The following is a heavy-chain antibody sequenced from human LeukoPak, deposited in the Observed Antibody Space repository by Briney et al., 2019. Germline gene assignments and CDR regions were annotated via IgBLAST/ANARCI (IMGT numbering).Heavy chain of an antibody. V-gene: IGHV3-74*01. CDR3: ARDIAVSGNYFDY. J-gene: IGHJ4*02. Sequence: GGSLRLSCAASGFTFSDYYMSWVRQAPGKGLVWVSRINGDGRSTTYADSVRGRFIISRDNAKNMLYLQVNSLRAEDTALYYCARDIAVSGNYFDYWGQGTLVTVSS. CDR1: GFTFSDYY. D-gene: IGHD6-19*01. CDR2: INGDGRST.